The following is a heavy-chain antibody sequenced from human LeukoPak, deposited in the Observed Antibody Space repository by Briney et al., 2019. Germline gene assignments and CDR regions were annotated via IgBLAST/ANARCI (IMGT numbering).Heavy chain of an antibody. D-gene: IGHD2-2*01. CDR1: GFTFSTYS. Sequence: GGSLGLSCAASGFTFSTYSMNWVRQAPGKGLEWIPYISSSSGTIYYADSVKGRFTISRDNAKNSLYLQMNSLRDEDTAIYYCARGVTIWGQGTLVTVSS. CDR2: ISSSSGTI. V-gene: IGHV3-48*02. J-gene: IGHJ4*02. CDR3: ARGVTI.